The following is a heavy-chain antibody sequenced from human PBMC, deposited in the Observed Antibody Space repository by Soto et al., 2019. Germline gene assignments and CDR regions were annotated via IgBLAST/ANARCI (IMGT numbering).Heavy chain of an antibody. Sequence: VQLQESGPRLVKPSETLSLTCTVSGDSISGYHWTWIRQPAGEGLEWIGRIYSGGSTNYHPSLKRRVTRSIDTSKNQFSLKLTSVTAADPAVYYFAREYSYHFEPRRQGTLVTVSS. CDR3: AREYSYHFEP. D-gene: IGHD2-21*01. CDR2: IYSGGST. J-gene: IGHJ5*02. CDR1: GDSISGYH. V-gene: IGHV4-4*07.